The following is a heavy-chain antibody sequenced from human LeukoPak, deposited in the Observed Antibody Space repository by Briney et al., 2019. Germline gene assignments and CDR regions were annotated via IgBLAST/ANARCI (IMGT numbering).Heavy chain of an antibody. D-gene: IGHD4-23*01. V-gene: IGHV3-30-3*01. CDR3: ARDGATVVTKGFDY. Sequence: GGSLRLSCAASGFTFSSYAMHWVRQAPGKGLEWVAVISYDGSNKYYADSVKGRFTISRDNSKNTLYLQMNSLRAEDTAVYYCARDGATVVTKGFDYWGQGTLVTVSS. J-gene: IGHJ4*02. CDR1: GFTFSSYA. CDR2: ISYDGSNK.